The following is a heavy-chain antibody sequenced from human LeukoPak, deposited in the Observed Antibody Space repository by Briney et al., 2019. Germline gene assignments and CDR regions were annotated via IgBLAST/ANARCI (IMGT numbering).Heavy chain of an antibody. CDR2: IKADGTRI. J-gene: IGHJ3*02. Sequence: GGSLRLSCVGYDFPLSSYWMHWARQAPGKGLEWVAQIKADGTRIVYGDSVKGRFTISRDNAKNTLFLQMNSLRPEDSAVYYCARDDVSPQAFDIWGQGTMVTVSS. CDR3: ARDDVSPQAFDI. CDR1: DFPLSSYW. V-gene: IGHV3-74*01. D-gene: IGHD2/OR15-2a*01.